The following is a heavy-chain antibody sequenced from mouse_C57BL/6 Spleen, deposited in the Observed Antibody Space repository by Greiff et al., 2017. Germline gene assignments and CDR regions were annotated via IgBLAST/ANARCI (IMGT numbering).Heavy chain of an antibody. CDR3: ARRQIYSLYWYFDV. J-gene: IGHJ1*03. CDR1: GYAFSSYW. CDR2: IYPGDGDT. V-gene: IGHV1-80*01. Sequence: QVQLKQSGAELVKPGASVKISCKASGYAFSSYWMTWVKQRPGKGLEWIGQIYPGDGDTNYNGKFKGKATLTADKSSSTAYMQLSSLTSEDSAVYFCARRQIYSLYWYFDVWGTGTTVTVSS. D-gene: IGHD2-1*01.